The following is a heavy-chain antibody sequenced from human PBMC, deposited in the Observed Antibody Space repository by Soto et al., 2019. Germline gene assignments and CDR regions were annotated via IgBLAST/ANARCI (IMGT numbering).Heavy chain of an antibody. D-gene: IGHD1-20*01. V-gene: IGHV4-59*01. CDR3: ARQPGALGADRITMGC. J-gene: IGHJ4*02. CDR1: GGSISSYY. Sequence: SETLSLTCTVSGGSISSYYWSWIRQPPGKGLEWIGYIYYSGSTNYNPSLKSRVTITVATSKNQFSLKLSSVTTADTAVYYCARQPGALGADRITMGCRGPVTRVTVAS. CDR2: IYYSGST.